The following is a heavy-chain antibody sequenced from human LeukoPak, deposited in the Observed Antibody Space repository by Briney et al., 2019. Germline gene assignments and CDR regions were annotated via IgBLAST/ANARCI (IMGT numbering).Heavy chain of an antibody. J-gene: IGHJ4*02. CDR3: AGVYDASGYYRTPIDK. CDR2: ISSSGSTI. D-gene: IGHD3-3*01. CDR1: EMSFNTWS. Sequence: PGGSLRLSCEGPEMSFNTWSLSWVRQAPGKGLECIAYISSSGSTIYYADSVKGRFTISRDNAKNSVHLQMNTLRDEDTAIYFCAGVYDASGYYRTPIDKWGQGTLVAVAS. V-gene: IGHV3-48*02.